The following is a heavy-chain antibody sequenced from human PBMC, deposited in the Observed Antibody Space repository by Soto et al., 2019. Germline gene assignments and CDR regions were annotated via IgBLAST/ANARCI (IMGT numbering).Heavy chain of an antibody. V-gene: IGHV3-64*01. J-gene: IGHJ4*02. CDR1: GFTFSSYA. Sequence: EVPLVESGGGLVQPGGSLRLSCAASGFTFSSYAMHWVRQAPGKGLEYVSVISGNGGSTYYANSVKGRFTISRDNSKNTLYLQMGSLRAEAMAVYYCARRGYGCYLDYWGQGTLVTVSS. CDR3: ARRGYGCYLDY. D-gene: IGHD3-10*01. CDR2: ISGNGGST.